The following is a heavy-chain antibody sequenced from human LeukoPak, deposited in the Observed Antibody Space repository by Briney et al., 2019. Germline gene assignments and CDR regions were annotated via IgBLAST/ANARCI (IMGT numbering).Heavy chain of an antibody. CDR3: AKGHQKRPPYYGSGSYYKGYYMDV. V-gene: IGHV3-43*01. CDR1: GFTFDDYT. Sequence: PGGSLRLSCAASGFTFDDYTMHWVRQAPGKGLEWVSLISWDGGSTYYADSVKGRFTISRDNSKNSLYLQMNSLRTEDTALYYCAKGHQKRPPYYGSGSYYKGYYMDVWGKGTTVTVSS. D-gene: IGHD3-10*01. J-gene: IGHJ6*03. CDR2: ISWDGGST.